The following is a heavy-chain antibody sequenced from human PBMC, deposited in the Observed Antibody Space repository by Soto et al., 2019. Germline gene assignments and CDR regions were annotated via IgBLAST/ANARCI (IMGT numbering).Heavy chain of an antibody. V-gene: IGHV1-69*01. D-gene: IGHD6-13*01. J-gene: IGHJ5*02. CDR1: GGTFSSYA. Sequence: QVQLVQSGAEVKKPGSSVKVSCKASGGTFSSYAISWVRQAPGQGLEWMGGIIPIFGTANYAQKFQGRVTITADESTSIAYMELSSLRSEDTAVYYCARDRGSSWYEASQIWFDPWGQGTLVTVSS. CDR2: IIPIFGTA. CDR3: ARDRGSSWYEASQIWFDP.